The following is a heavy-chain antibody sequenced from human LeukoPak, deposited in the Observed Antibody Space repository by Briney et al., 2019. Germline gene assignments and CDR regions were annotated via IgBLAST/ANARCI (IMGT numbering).Heavy chain of an antibody. V-gene: IGHV1-2*02. J-gene: IGHJ3*02. CDR3: ARDRSGYCSGGSCFYDAFDI. CDR2: INPNSGGT. D-gene: IGHD2-15*01. Sequence: ASVKVSCKASGGTFSSYAISWVRQAPGQGLEWMGWINPNSGGTNYAQKFQGRVTMTRDTSISTAYMELSRLRSDDTAVYYCARDRSGYCSGGSCFYDAFDIWGQGTMVTVSS. CDR1: GGTFSSYA.